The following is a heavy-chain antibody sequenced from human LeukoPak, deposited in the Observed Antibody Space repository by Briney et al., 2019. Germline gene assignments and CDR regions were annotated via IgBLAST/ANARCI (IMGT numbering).Heavy chain of an antibody. CDR2: ISSSSSYI. Sequence: GGSLRLSCAASGFTFSSYSMNWVRQAPGKGLEWVSSISSSSSYIYYADSVKGRFTISRDNAKNSLYLQMNSLRAEDTAVYYCATARTNYDILTGYYEVDYWGQGTLVTVSS. J-gene: IGHJ4*02. V-gene: IGHV3-21*01. CDR1: GFTFSSYS. CDR3: ATARTNYDILTGYYEVDY. D-gene: IGHD3-9*01.